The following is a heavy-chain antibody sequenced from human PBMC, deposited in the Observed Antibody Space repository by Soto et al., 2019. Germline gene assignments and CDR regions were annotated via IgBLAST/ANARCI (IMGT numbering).Heavy chain of an antibody. CDR3: AREKGTTLFGAFDI. CDR2: ISWNGGST. V-gene: IGHV3-20*01. Sequence: EVQLVESGGGVVRPGGSLRLSCAASGFTFDDYGMSWVRQAPGKGLEWVSGISWNGGSTSYADSVKGRFTISRDNAKNSLYLQMNSLRAEDTAWYHCAREKGTTLFGAFDIWGQGTMVTVSS. CDR1: GFTFDDYG. D-gene: IGHD1-7*01. J-gene: IGHJ3*02.